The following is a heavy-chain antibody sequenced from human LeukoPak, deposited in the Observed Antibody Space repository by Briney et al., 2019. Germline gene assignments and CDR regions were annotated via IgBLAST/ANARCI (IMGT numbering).Heavy chain of an antibody. V-gene: IGHV1-46*01. Sequence: ASVKVSCKASGYTFTSYYMHWVRQAPGQGLEWMGIINPSGGSTSYAQKFQGRVTMTRDMSTSTVYMELRSLRSDDTAVYYCATLDYGGNSGFDYWGQGTLVTVSS. J-gene: IGHJ4*02. D-gene: IGHD4-23*01. CDR3: ATLDYGGNSGFDY. CDR2: INPSGGST. CDR1: GYTFTSYY.